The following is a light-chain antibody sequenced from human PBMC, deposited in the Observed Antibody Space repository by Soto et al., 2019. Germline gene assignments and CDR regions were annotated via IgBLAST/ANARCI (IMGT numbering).Light chain of an antibody. CDR3: QQYNNWPRT. J-gene: IGKJ2*01. CDR1: QSISSD. V-gene: IGKV3-15*01. CDR2: GAS. Sequence: ETVMTQSPATLSVSPGERATLSCRASQSISSDVAWYQHKPGQAPRLLIYGASTTATGIPVRFSGSGSGTEFTLTISSLQSEDFAVYYCQQYNNWPRTFGPGTKL.